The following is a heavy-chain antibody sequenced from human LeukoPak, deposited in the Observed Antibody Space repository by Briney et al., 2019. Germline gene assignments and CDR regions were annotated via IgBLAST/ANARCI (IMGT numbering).Heavy chain of an antibody. CDR3: ARRLYYYDSSGYYPNWFDP. CDR2: IIPIFGTA. J-gene: IGHJ5*02. D-gene: IGHD3-22*01. CDR1: GGIFSSYA. V-gene: IGHV1-69*13. Sequence: SVKVSCKASGGIFSSYAISWVRQAPGQGLEWMGGIIPIFGTANYAQKFQGRVTITADESTTTAYMELSSLRSEDTAVYYCARRLYYYDSSGYYPNWFDPWGQGTLVTVSS.